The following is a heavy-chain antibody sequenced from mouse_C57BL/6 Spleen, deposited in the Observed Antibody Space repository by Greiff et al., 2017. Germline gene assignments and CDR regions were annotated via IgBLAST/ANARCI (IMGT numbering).Heavy chain of an antibody. CDR3: TIPMVTRFAY. J-gene: IGHJ3*01. CDR1: GYTFTDYE. Sequence: VQLVESGAELVRPGASVTLSCKASGYTFTDYEMHWVKQTPVHGLEWIGAIDPETGGTAYNQKFKGKAILTADKSSSTAYMELRSLTSEDSAVYYCTIPMVTRFAYWGQGTLVTVSA. V-gene: IGHV1-15*01. D-gene: IGHD2-2*01. CDR2: IDPETGGT.